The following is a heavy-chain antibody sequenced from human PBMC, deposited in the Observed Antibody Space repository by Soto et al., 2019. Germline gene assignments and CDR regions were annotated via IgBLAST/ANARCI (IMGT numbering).Heavy chain of an antibody. CDR2: ISSSSSTI. V-gene: IGHV3-48*01. CDR1: GFTFSSYS. J-gene: IGHJ4*02. CDR3: ARAFTGHIDY. Sequence: GGSLRLSCAASGFTFSSYSMNWVRQAPGKGLEWVSYISSSSSTIYYADSVKGRFTISRDNAKNSLYLQMNSLRVEDTAVYYCARAFTGHIDYWGQGTLVTVSS. D-gene: IGHD3-16*01.